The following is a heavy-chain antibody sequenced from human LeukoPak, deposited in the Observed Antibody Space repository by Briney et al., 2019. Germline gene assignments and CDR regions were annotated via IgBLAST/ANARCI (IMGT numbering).Heavy chain of an antibody. CDR3: ARLDASLTPGLGSYPDI. D-gene: IGHD3-10*01. Sequence: ASVKVSCKASGYTFTSYGISWVRQAPGQGLEWMGWISAYNGNTNYAQKLQGRVTMTTDTSTSTAYMELRSLRSDDTAVYSCARLDASLTPGLGSYPDIWGQGMLVTVSS. CDR1: GYTFTSYG. J-gene: IGHJ4*02. V-gene: IGHV1-18*01. CDR2: ISAYNGNT.